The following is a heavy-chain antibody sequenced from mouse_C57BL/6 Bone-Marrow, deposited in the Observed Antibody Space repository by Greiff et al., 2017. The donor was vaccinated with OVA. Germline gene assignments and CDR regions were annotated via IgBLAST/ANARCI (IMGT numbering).Heavy chain of an antibody. Sequence: VQLQQSVAELVRPGASVKLSCTASGFNIKNTYMHWVKQRPEQGLEWIGRIDPANGNTKYAPKFKGKSTITADKSSNTAYLHLSSLTSEDTAIYYCARNPLGTPDFDVWGTGTTVTVSS. CDR1: GFNIKNTY. J-gene: IGHJ1*03. D-gene: IGHD2-14*01. V-gene: IGHV14-3*01. CDR2: IDPANGNT. CDR3: ARNPLGTPDFDV.